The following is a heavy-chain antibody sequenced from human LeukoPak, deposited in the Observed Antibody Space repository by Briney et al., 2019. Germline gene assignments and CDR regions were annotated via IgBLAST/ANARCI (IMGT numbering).Heavy chain of an antibody. CDR2: IIPIFGTA. Sequence: SVKVSCKASGGTFSSYAISWVRQAPGQGLEWMGGIIPIFGTANYTQKFQGRVTITADESTSTAYMELSSLRSEDTAVYYCARDRMLRGVMAYWGQGTLVTVSS. J-gene: IGHJ4*02. V-gene: IGHV1-69*01. CDR1: GGTFSSYA. D-gene: IGHD3-10*01. CDR3: ARDRMLRGVMAY.